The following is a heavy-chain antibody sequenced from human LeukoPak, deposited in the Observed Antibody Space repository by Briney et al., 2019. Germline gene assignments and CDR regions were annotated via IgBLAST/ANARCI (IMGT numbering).Heavy chain of an antibody. J-gene: IGHJ4*02. Sequence: NSSETLSLTCTVPGGSISSYYWSWIRQPAGKGLEWIGRIYTSGSTNYNPSLKSRVTISVDTPKNQFSLKLSSVTAADTAVYYCVRFGELFYFDYWGQGTLVTVSS. CDR1: GGSISSYY. D-gene: IGHD3-10*01. CDR3: VRFGELFYFDY. CDR2: IYTSGST. V-gene: IGHV4-4*07.